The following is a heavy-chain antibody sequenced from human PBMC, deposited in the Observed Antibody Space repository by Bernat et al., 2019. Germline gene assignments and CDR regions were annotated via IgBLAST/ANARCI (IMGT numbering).Heavy chain of an antibody. Sequence: EVQLVESGGGLVQPGGSLRLSCAASGFTVSNNYMSWVRQAPGKGLEWVSLIYIGGSTYYADSVKGRFIISRDYSKNTVYLQMNSLRAEDTAVYYCARDWRGYGSGSSGFDYWGQGTLVTVSS. CDR1: GFTVSNNY. J-gene: IGHJ4*02. V-gene: IGHV3-66*01. D-gene: IGHD3-10*01. CDR2: IYIGGST. CDR3: ARDWRGYGSGSSGFDY.